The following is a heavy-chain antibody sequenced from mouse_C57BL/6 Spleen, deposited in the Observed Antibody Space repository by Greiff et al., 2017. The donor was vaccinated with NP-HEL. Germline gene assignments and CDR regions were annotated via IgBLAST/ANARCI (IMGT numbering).Heavy chain of an antibody. CDR2: IYPGSGST. J-gene: IGHJ2*01. CDR3: ARSLDSSDY. D-gene: IGHD3-2*02. Sequence: QVQLQQPGAELVKPGASVKLSCKASGYTFTSYWITWVKQRPGQGLEWIGDIYPGSGSTNYNEKFKSKATRTVDTSSSTAYMQLSSLTSEDSAVYYCARSLDSSDYWGQGTTLTVSS. CDR1: GYTFTSYW. V-gene: IGHV1-55*01.